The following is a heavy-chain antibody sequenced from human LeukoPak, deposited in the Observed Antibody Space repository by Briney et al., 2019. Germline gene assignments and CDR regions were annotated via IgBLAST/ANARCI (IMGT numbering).Heavy chain of an antibody. CDR2: ISYDGSNK. J-gene: IGHJ4*02. Sequence: GGSLRLSCAASGFTFSSYGMHWVRQAPGKGLEWVAVISYDGSNKYYADSVKGRFTISRDNSKNTLYLQMNSLRAEDTAVYYCAKDLASMVRGVIITGLDYWGQGTLVTVSS. D-gene: IGHD3-10*01. CDR1: GFTFSSYG. CDR3: AKDLASMVRGVIITGLDY. V-gene: IGHV3-30*18.